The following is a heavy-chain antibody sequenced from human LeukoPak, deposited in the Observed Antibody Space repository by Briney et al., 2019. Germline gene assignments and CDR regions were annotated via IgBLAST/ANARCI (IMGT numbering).Heavy chain of an antibody. CDR3: ARVAVRGVIGPMYY. V-gene: IGHV1-2*02. D-gene: IGHD3-10*01. J-gene: IGHJ4*02. Sequence: ASVKVSCKASGYTFTGYYMHWVRQAPGQGLGWMGWINPNSGGTNYAQKFQGRVTMTRDTSISTAYMELSRLRSDDTAVYYCARVAVRGVIGPMYYWGQGTLVTVSS. CDR1: GYTFTGYY. CDR2: INPNSGGT.